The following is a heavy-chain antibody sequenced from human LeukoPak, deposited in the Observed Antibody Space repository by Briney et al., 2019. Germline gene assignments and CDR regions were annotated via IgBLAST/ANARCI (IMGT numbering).Heavy chain of an antibody. D-gene: IGHD6-13*01. CDR3: ARGFCSSWYHDFDY. CDR2: INHSGST. CDR1: GGSFSGYY. V-gene: IGHV4-34*01. Sequence: PSETLSLSCAVYGGSFSGYYWSWIRQPPGKGLEWIGEINHSGSTNYNPSLKSRVTISVHTSKNKYSLKLSSVTAADTAVYYCARGFCSSWYHDFDYWGQGTLVTVSS. J-gene: IGHJ4*02.